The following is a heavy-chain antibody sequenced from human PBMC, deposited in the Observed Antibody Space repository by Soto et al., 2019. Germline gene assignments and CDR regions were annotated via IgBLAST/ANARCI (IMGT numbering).Heavy chain of an antibody. CDR1: GFTFSSYA. CDR2: ISESGGST. V-gene: IGHV3-23*01. J-gene: IGHJ4*02. Sequence: GGSLRLSCAASGFTFSSYAMSWVRQGPGKGLEWVSSISESGGSTYYADSVKGRFTISRDSSKNTLYVQMNSLRAEDTAIYYCVRGSSTWPDWGQGTLVTVSS. CDR3: VRGSSTWPD. D-gene: IGHD6-13*01.